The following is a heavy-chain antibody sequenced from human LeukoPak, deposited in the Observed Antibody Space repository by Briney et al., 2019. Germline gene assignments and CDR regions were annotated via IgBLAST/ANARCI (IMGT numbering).Heavy chain of an antibody. CDR1: GGSISSYY. CDR3: ARHGARATAYYMDV. Sequence: SETLSLTCTVSGGSISSYYWNWIRQSPGKGLEWIGYTKNSGSTNYNPSLKSRVTISVDTSKNQFSLKLSSVTAADTAVYYCARHGARATAYYMDVWGKGTTVTVSS. V-gene: IGHV4-59*08. J-gene: IGHJ6*03. CDR2: TKNSGST. D-gene: IGHD1-26*01.